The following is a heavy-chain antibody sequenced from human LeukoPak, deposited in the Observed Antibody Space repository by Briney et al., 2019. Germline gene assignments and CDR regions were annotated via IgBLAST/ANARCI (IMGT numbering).Heavy chain of an antibody. CDR3: TRDFDFSSAI. V-gene: IGHV3-74*01. CDR1: GFTFSSYW. D-gene: IGHD3-3*01. Sequence: GGPLRLSCAASGFTFSSYWMHWVRQAPGKGLVWVSRISPDGSTTGHADSVKGRFTTSRDNAKNTLFLQMNSLRAEDTAVYYCTRDFDFSSAIWGQGTLVTVSS. J-gene: IGHJ4*02. CDR2: ISPDGSTT.